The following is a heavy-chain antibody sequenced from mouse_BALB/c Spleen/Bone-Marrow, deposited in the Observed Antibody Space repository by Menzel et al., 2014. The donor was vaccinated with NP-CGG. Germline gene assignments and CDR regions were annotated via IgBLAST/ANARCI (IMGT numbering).Heavy chain of an antibody. CDR3: ARRGYYGSSYYFDY. CDR1: GYAFSSYW. V-gene: IGHV1-80*01. J-gene: IGHJ2*01. D-gene: IGHD1-1*01. Sequence: VKLQESGAELVGPGSSVKISCKASGYAFSSYWMNWVKQRPGQGLEWIGQIYPGDGDTNYNGKFKGKATLTADKSSSTAYMQLSSLTSEDSAVYFCARRGYYGSSYYFDYWGQGTTLTVSS. CDR2: IYPGDGDT.